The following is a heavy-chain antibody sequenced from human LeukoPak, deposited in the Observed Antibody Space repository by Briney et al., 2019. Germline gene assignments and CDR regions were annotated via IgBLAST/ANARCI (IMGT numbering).Heavy chain of an antibody. CDR3: ARGGVRGVTVDY. CDR1: GGSISSNSFY. CDR2: IYYSGST. J-gene: IGHJ4*02. Sequence: SETLSLTCTVSGGSISSNSFYWGWIRQPPGKGLEWIGSIYYSGSTYYNPSLKSRVTISVDTSKNQFSLKLSSVTAADTAVYYCARGGVRGVTVDYWGQGTLVTVSS. V-gene: IGHV4-39*07. D-gene: IGHD3-10*01.